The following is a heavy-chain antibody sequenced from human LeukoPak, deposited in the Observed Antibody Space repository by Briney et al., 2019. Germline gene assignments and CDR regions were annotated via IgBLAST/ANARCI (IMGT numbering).Heavy chain of an antibody. CDR1: GFTFSSYE. J-gene: IGHJ4*02. CDR3: ARDSWIQVWTQIDY. D-gene: IGHD5-18*01. Sequence: PGGSLRLSCAASGFTFSSYEMNWVRQAPGKGLEWVSYISSSGSTIYYADSVKGRFTISRDNAKNSLYLQMNSVRAEDTAVYYCARDSWIQVWTQIDYWGQGTLVTVSS. V-gene: IGHV3-48*03. CDR2: ISSSGSTI.